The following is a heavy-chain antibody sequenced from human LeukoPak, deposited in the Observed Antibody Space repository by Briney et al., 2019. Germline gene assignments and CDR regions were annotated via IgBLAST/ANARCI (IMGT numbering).Heavy chain of an antibody. Sequence: SETLSLAWTVAGGSISSDYWSWVRQPPGKGLEWIGYIYYSGSTNYNPSLKSRVTISVYTSKNQFSLKLSSVTAADTAVYYCARARLAAAGPFDYWGQGTLVTVSS. D-gene: IGHD6-13*01. CDR1: GGSISSDY. CDR3: ARARLAAAGPFDY. J-gene: IGHJ4*02. V-gene: IGHV4-59*01. CDR2: IYYSGST.